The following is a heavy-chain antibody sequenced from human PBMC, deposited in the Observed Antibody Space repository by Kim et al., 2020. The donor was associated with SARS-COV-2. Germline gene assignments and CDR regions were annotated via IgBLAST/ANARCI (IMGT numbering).Heavy chain of an antibody. CDR3: ARGGGATSGGSYYYYDMDV. CDR1: GGSISSYY. J-gene: IGHJ6*02. D-gene: IGHD1-26*01. CDR2: IYYSGST. V-gene: IGHV4-59*01. Sequence: SETLSLTCTVSGGSISSYYWSWIRQPPGKGLEWIGYIYYSGSTNYNPSLKSRVTISVDTSKNQFSLKLSSVTAADTAVYYCARGGGATSGGSYYYYDMDVWGQGTTVTVSS.